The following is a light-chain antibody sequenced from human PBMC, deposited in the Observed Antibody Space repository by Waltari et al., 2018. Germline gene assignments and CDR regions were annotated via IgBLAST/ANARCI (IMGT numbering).Light chain of an antibody. CDR2: EVS. Sequence: QSALTQPPSASGSPGQSVTISCTGTSSDVGTYNYVSWYQQPPGKAPKLMIYEVSKRPSGVPARFSGSKSGNTASLTVSGLQAEDEADYYCSSYAGSNNYVFGTGTKVTVL. V-gene: IGLV2-8*01. CDR1: SSDVGTYNY. J-gene: IGLJ1*01. CDR3: SSYAGSNNYV.